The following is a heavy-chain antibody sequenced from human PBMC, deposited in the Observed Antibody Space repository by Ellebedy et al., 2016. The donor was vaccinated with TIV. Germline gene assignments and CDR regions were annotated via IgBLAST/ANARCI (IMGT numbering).Heavy chain of an antibody. CDR3: AYRMHF. Sequence: GESLKISCVASGFSFRSYWMSWVRQAPGKGLEWVANIKQDGSEKYYVDSVKGRFTISRDNAKNSLYLQMNSLRVEDTAVYYCAYRMHFWGQGTTVTVSS. V-gene: IGHV3-7*01. J-gene: IGHJ6*02. CDR2: IKQDGSEK. CDR1: GFSFRSYW.